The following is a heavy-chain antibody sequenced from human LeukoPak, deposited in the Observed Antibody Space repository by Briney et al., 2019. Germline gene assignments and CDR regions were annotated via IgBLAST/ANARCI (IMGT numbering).Heavy chain of an antibody. CDR3: AKDLTTVTSQGDY. CDR1: GFTFSSYG. CDR2: IRYDGSNE. Sequence: GGSLRLSCAASGFTFSSYGMHWVRQAPGKGLEWVAFIRYDGSNEYYADSVKGRFTISRDNSKNTLYLQMNSLRPEDTAIYYCAKDLTTVTSQGDYWGQGTLVTVSS. J-gene: IGHJ4*02. D-gene: IGHD4-17*01. V-gene: IGHV3-30*02.